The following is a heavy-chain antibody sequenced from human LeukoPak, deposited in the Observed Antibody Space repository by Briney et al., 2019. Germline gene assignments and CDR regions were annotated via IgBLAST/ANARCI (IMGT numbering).Heavy chain of an antibody. D-gene: IGHD3-22*01. CDR2: IYPGDSDT. CDR1: GYSFTSYW. V-gene: IGHV5-51*01. J-gene: IGHJ5*02. CDR3: ARRHDSSGYNPNNWLDP. Sequence: GESLKISCKGSGYSFTSYWIGLVRQMPGKGLEGMGIIYPGDSDTRYSPSFQGQVTISADKSISTAYLQWSSLKASDTAMYYCARRHDSSGYNPNNWLDPWGQGTLVTVSS.